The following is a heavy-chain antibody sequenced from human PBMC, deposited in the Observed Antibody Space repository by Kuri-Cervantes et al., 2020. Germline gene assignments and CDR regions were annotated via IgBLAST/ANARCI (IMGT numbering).Heavy chain of an antibody. V-gene: IGHV4-59*08. Sequence: SETLSLTCTVSGAPIISDFWSWIRQPPGKRLEWIAQIYYSGTTKYNPSLKSRVTISLDTSKNQFSLKLNSVTAADTAVYYCARPSLRLAVAGGWFDPWGQGTLVTVSS. CDR3: ARPSLRLAVAGGWFDP. CDR2: IYYSGTT. J-gene: IGHJ5*02. CDR1: GAPIISDF. D-gene: IGHD6-19*01.